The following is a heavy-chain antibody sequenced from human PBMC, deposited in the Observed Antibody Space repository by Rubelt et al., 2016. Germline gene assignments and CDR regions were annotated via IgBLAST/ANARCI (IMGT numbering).Heavy chain of an antibody. CDR3: ARNLGFDY. V-gene: IGHV3-66*01. Sequence: EVQLVESGGGLVQPGGSLRLSCAASEFTVSSNYMSWVRQAPGKGLEWVSVIYSGGSTYYADSVKGRINISRDNSKNTRYLQMNSLRAEDTAVYYCARNLGFDYWGQGTLVTVSS. D-gene: IGHD1-26*01. CDR1: EFTVSSNY. CDR2: IYSGGST. J-gene: IGHJ4*02.